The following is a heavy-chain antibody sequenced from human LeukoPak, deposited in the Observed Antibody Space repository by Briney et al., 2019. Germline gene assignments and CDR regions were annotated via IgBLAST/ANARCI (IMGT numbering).Heavy chain of an antibody. J-gene: IGHJ3*02. D-gene: IGHD3-22*01. CDR1: GGSISSSSYY. V-gene: IGHV4-39*01. CDR2: IYYSGST. Sequence: SETLSLTCTVSGGSISSSSYYWGWIRQPPGKGLEWIGSIYYSGSTYYNPSLRSRVTISVDTSKNQFSLKLSSVTAADMAVYYCATNDRGYYYDSSGYYGAAFDIWGQGTMVTVSS. CDR3: ATNDRGYYYDSSGYYGAAFDI.